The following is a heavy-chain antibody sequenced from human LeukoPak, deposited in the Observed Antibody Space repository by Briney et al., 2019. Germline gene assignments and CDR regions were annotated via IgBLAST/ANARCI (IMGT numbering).Heavy chain of an antibody. CDR2: IYYSGST. D-gene: IGHD3-22*01. V-gene: IGHV4-39*01. Sequence: TSETLSLTCTVSGGSISSSSYYWGWIRQPPGKGLEWIGSIYYSGSTYYNPSLKSRVTISVDTSKNQFSLKLSSVTAADTAVYYCARHEGWSYDSSGYRQGTFDYWGQGTLVTVSS. J-gene: IGHJ4*02. CDR1: GGSISSSSYY. CDR3: ARHEGWSYDSSGYRQGTFDY.